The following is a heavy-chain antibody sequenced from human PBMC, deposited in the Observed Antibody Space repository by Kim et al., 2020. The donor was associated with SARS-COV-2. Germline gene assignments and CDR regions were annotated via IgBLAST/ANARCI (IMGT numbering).Heavy chain of an antibody. J-gene: IGHJ6*02. CDR3: AKDLNIICSSTSCLYYYYYYGMDV. CDR1: GFTFSSYG. Sequence: GGSLRLSCAASGFTFSSYGMHWVRQAPGKGLEWVAVIWYDGSNKYYADSVKGRFTISRDNSKNTLYLQMNSLRAEDTAVYYCAKDLNIICSSTSCLYYYYYYGMDVWGQGTTVTVSS. D-gene: IGHD2-2*01. V-gene: IGHV3-33*06. CDR2: IWYDGSNK.